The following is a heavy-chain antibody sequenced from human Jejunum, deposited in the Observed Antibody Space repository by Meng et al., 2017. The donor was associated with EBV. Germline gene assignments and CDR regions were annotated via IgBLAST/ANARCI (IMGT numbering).Heavy chain of an antibody. CDR2: ITDSGGST. Sequence: EVQLVVAGGGLVPPGRCLGPSCPAFGFTFNSPHLRWVAQAPGKGLEWVSAITDSGGSTYYTDSVKGRFTISRDNSKNTLYLQMNSLRAEDTAVYYCAKLTRAWGQGTLVTVSS. V-gene: IGHV3-23*04. CDR1: GFTFNSPH. CDR3: AKLTRA. J-gene: IGHJ5*02.